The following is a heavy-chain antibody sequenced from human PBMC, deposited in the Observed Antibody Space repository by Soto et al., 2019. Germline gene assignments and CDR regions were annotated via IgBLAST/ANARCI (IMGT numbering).Heavy chain of an antibody. Sequence: QVQLVESGGGVVHPGRSLRLSCAASGFTFSSYAMHWVRQAPGKGLEWVAVISYDGSNKYYADSVKGRFTISRDNSKNTLYLQMNSLRAEDPAVYYCARDPIGETSGYDDYWGQGTLVTVSS. CDR2: ISYDGSNK. CDR1: GFTFSSYA. CDR3: ARDPIGETSGYDDY. J-gene: IGHJ4*02. D-gene: IGHD5-12*01. V-gene: IGHV3-30-3*01.